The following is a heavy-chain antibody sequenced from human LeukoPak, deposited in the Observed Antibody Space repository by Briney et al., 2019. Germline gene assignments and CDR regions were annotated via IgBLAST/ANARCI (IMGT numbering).Heavy chain of an antibody. CDR2: VYYSGST. J-gene: IGHJ5*02. V-gene: IGHV4-59*01. D-gene: IGHD3-9*01. CDR3: ARDKGLRYFDCLGFDP. CDR1: GGSISSYY. Sequence: SETLSLTCTVSGGSISSYYWSWIRLPPGKGLEWIGYVYYSGSTNYNPSLKSRVTISVDTSKNQFSLKLSSVTAPDTAVYYCARDKGLRYFDCLGFDPWGQGTLVTVSS.